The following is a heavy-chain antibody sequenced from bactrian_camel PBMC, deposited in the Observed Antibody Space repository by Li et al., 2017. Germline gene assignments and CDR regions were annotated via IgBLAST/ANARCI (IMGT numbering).Heavy chain of an antibody. CDR2: ILSIGSPT. Sequence: VQLVESGGGSVQPGGSLRLSCEASGFTFSTHTMTWVRQAPGKGLEWISAILSIGSPTYYAESVKGRFTISRDNAKNTLYLELDSLKIEDTARYYCVKRGCDSGICYSDYWGQGTQVTVS. J-gene: IGHJ4*01. D-gene: IGHD2*01. CDR3: VKRGCDSGICYSDY. V-gene: IGHV3S31*01. CDR1: GFTFSTHT.